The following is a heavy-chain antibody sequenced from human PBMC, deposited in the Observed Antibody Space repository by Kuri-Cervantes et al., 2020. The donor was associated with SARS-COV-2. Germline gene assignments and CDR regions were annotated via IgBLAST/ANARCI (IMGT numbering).Heavy chain of an antibody. V-gene: IGHV1-2*02. Sequence: ASVKVSCKASGYTFTDYYLHWVRQAPGQGLEWVGWINPDTGYTNYAQKFQGRVTMTRDTSISTAYMEMSRLRSDDTAVHYCARASNDFWSGNYFDYWGQGPLVTVSS. CDR1: GYTFTDYY. J-gene: IGHJ4*02. CDR3: ARASNDFWSGNYFDY. CDR2: INPDTGYT. D-gene: IGHD3-3*01.